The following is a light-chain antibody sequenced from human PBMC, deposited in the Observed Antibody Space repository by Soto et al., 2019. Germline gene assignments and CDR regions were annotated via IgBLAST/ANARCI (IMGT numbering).Light chain of an antibody. V-gene: IGKV2-28*01. Sequence: DIVMTHSPLSLPLTPGEPASISCTSGESLLHSNGNTYLDWYLQKPGQSPQLLIYLASNRASGVPDRFSGSGSGTDFTLKISRVEAEDVGVYYCLQPLQSWTFGQGTRLEIK. J-gene: IGKJ5*01. CDR3: LQPLQSWT. CDR2: LAS. CDR1: ESLLHSNGNTY.